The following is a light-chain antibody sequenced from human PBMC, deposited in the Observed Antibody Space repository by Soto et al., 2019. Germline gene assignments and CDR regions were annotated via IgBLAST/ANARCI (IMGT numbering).Light chain of an antibody. CDR3: QQVNNYPLT. V-gene: IGKV1-17*01. CDR2: DAS. CDR1: QDIRNY. Sequence: DIQMTQSPSSLSASVGDRVTITCQASQDIRNYLNWYQQHPGTAPKRLIYDASNLQSGVPSRFSGSGSGTEFTLTISSLQPEDFATYYCQQVNNYPLTFGGGTKVDIK. J-gene: IGKJ4*01.